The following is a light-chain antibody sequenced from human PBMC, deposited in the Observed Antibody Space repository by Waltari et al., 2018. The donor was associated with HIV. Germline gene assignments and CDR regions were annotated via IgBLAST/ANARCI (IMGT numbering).Light chain of an antibody. CDR1: SSNIGAGYD. V-gene: IGLV1-40*01. CDR3: QSYDTSLSGSGV. J-gene: IGLJ2*01. CDR2: GNS. Sequence: QSVLTQPPSVSGAPGQRVTISCTGSSSNIGAGYDVHWYQPLPGTAPRVLIYGNSNRPSGVPDRFSGSKSGTSASLAITGLQAEDEADYYCQSYDTSLSGSGVFGGGTKLTVL.